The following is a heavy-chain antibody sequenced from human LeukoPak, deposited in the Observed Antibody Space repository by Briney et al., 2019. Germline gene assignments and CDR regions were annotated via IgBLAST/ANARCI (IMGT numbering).Heavy chain of an antibody. CDR3: AREITSSSSFDS. D-gene: IGHD6-6*01. CDR1: GFPFSRYS. V-gene: IGHV3-21*01. CDR2: ITSSSGYM. Sequence: GGSLRLSCAASGFPFSRYSMNWVRQAPGKGLEWVSSITSSSGYMHYADSVKGRFTISRDNAKNSLYLQMNSLRAEDTAVYYCAREITSSSSFDSWGQGTLVTVSS. J-gene: IGHJ4*02.